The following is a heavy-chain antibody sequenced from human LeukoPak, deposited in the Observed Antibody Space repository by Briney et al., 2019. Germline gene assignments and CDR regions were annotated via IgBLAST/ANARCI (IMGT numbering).Heavy chain of an antibody. CDR1: GYTFTSYY. J-gene: IGHJ4*02. CDR3: ARDGVCSGGSCSIAYYFDY. Sequence: ASVKVSCKASGYTFTSYYMHWVRQAPGQGLEWMGIINPSGGSTSYAQKFQGRVSMTRDTSTSTIYMELSSLRSEDTALYFCARDGVCSGGSCSIAYYFDYWGQGTLVTVSS. CDR2: INPSGGST. V-gene: IGHV1-46*01. D-gene: IGHD2-15*01.